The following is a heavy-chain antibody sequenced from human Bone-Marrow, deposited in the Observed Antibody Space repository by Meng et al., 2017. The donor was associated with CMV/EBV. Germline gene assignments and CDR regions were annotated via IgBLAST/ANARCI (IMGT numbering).Heavy chain of an antibody. J-gene: IGHJ6*02. D-gene: IGHD2-15*01. V-gene: IGHV3-73*01. CDR2: IRSKANSYAT. CDR3: TRGGSWYCSGGTCYSGYYGMDV. Sequence: GGSLRLSCAASGFTFSGSAMHWVRQASGKGLEWVGRIRSKANSYATAYAASVKGRFTISRDDSKNTAYLQMNSLKTEDTAVYYCTRGGSWYCSGGTCYSGYYGMDVWGQGPTVTVSS. CDR1: GFTFSGSA.